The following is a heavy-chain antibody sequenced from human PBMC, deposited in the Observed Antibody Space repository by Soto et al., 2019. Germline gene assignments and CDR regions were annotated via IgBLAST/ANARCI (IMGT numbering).Heavy chain of an antibody. V-gene: IGHV1-69*08. D-gene: IGHD3-3*01. Sequence: QVQLVQSGAEVKKPGSSVKVSCKASGGTFSSYTISWVRQAPGQGLEWMGRIIPILGIANYAQKFQGRVTITAAKSTSTAYMELSSLRSEDTAVYYCARDLPYYDFWSGYYTGSDYWGQGTLVTVSS. J-gene: IGHJ4*02. CDR1: GGTFSSYT. CDR3: ARDLPYYDFWSGYYTGSDY. CDR2: IIPILGIA.